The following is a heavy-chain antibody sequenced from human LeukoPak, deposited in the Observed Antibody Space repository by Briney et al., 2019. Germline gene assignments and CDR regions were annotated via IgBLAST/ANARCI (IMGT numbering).Heavy chain of an antibody. CDR3: AREAVVVVPAARYYYYYMDV. D-gene: IGHD2-2*01. CDR2: INPSGGST. V-gene: IGHV1-46*01. Sequence: ASVKVSCKASGYTFTSYYMHWVRQAPGQGLEWMGIINPSGGSTSYAQKFQGRVTMTRDTSISTAYMELSRLRSDDTAVYYCAREAVVVVPAARYYYYYMDVWGKGTTVTVSS. CDR1: GYTFTSYY. J-gene: IGHJ6*03.